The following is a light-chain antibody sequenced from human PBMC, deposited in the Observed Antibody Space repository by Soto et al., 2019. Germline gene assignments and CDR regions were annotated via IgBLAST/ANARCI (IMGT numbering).Light chain of an antibody. CDR3: HQYCSTPFN. CDR2: GAS. Sequence: EIVLTQSPGTLSLSPGDRATLSCRASQSVSTNYLAWYQQKLGQAPRLLIYGASSRATGIPDRCSGNGSGTDFTLTISRLEPEDFEVYYCHQYCSTPFNFGPGTKVDIK. V-gene: IGKV3-20*01. CDR1: QSVSTNY. J-gene: IGKJ3*01.